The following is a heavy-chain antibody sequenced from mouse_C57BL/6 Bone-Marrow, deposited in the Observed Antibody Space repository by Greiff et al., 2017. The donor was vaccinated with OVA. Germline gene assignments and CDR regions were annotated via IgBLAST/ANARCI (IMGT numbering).Heavy chain of an antibody. J-gene: IGHJ4*01. V-gene: IGHV5-9-1*02. D-gene: IGHD2-14*01. CDR2: ISRGGDYI. Sequence: DVHLVESGAGLVKPGGSLKLSCAASGFTFSSYAMSWVRQTPEKRLEWVAYISRGGDYIYYADTVKGRFTFSRDNARNTLYLQMSSLKSEDTAMYYCTTYDRIFYAMDYWGQGTSVTVSS. CDR1: GFTFSSYA. CDR3: TTYDRIFYAMDY.